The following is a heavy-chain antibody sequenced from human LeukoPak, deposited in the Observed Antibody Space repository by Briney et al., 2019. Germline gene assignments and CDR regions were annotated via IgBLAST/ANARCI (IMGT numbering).Heavy chain of an antibody. CDR2: IKQDGSEK. Sequence: GGSLRLSCAASGFTFSSYWMSWVRQAPGKGLEWVANIKQDGSEKYYVDSVKGRFIISRDNAKNSLYLQMNSLRAEDTAVYYCARVEQYCSSTSCYSPYYYYYYMDVWGKGTTVTISS. D-gene: IGHD2-2*01. J-gene: IGHJ6*03. V-gene: IGHV3-7*01. CDR3: ARVEQYCSSTSCYSPYYYYYYMDV. CDR1: GFTFSSYW.